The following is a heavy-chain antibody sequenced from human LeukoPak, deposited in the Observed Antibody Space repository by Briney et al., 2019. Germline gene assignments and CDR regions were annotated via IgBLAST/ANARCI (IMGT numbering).Heavy chain of an antibody. CDR3: ARGGGLDV. J-gene: IGHJ6*02. CDR1: GFTFSSYW. CDR2: INHNGNVN. Sequence: GGSLRLSCAASGFTFSSYWMNWARQAPGKGLEWVASINHNGNVNYYVDSVKGRFTISRDSAKNSLYLQMSNSRAEDTAVYFCARGGGLDVWGQGATVTVSS. D-gene: IGHD3-16*01. V-gene: IGHV3-7*03.